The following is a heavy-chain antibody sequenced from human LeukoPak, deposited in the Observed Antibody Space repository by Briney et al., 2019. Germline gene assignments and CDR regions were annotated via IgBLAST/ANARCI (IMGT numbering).Heavy chain of an antibody. Sequence: GGSLRLSCAASGLTLSSYAMSWVRQAPGKGLEWVSAISGSGGSTYYADSVKGRFTISRDNSKNTLYLQMNSLRAEDTAVYYCAKGDYSSGWGYWGQGTLVTVSS. D-gene: IGHD6-19*01. CDR1: GLTLSSYA. CDR2: ISGSGGST. CDR3: AKGDYSSGWGY. J-gene: IGHJ4*02. V-gene: IGHV3-23*01.